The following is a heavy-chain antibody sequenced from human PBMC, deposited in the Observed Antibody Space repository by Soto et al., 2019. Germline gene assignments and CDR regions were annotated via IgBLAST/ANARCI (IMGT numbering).Heavy chain of an antibody. CDR3: AHTKSGRSLYSSSALFDY. V-gene: IGHV2-5*01. J-gene: IGHJ4*02. Sequence: QITLKESGPTLVKPTQTLTLTCTFSGFSLSTSGVGVGWIRQPPGKALEWLALIYWNDDKRYSPSLKSRLTITKDTSKNQVVLTMTNMDPVDTATYYCAHTKSGRSLYSSSALFDYWRQGTLVTVSS. D-gene: IGHD6-6*01. CDR2: IYWNDDK. CDR1: GFSLSTSGVG.